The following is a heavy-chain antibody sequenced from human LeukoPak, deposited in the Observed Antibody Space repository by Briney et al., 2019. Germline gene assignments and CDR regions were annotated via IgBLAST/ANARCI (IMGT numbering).Heavy chain of an antibody. V-gene: IGHV4-39*07. CDR3: ARGGSGSHDY. Sequence: PSETLSLTCTVSGGSISSSSYYWGWIRQPPGKGLEWIGEINHSGSTNYNPSLKSRVTISVDTSKNQFSLKLSSVTAADTAVYYCARGGSGSHDYWGQGTLVTVSS. CDR2: INHSGST. D-gene: IGHD3-10*01. CDR1: GGSISSSSYY. J-gene: IGHJ4*02.